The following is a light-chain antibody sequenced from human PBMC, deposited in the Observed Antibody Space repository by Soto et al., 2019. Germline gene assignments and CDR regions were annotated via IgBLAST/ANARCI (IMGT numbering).Light chain of an antibody. CDR3: SAWDDTLNGWV. V-gene: IGLV1-36*01. CDR2: YDH. Sequence: QSVLTQPPSVSHAPRQRVTISCSGSNSNIGAGTNPVNWYQQLPGKAPKLLIYYDHLLPSGVSDRFSGSRSGTSASLAISGLQSEDEADYYCSAWDDTLNGWVFGGGTKVTVL. CDR1: NSNIGAGTNP. J-gene: IGLJ3*02.